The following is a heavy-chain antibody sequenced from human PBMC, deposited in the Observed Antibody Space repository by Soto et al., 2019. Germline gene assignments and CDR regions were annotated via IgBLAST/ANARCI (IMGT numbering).Heavy chain of an antibody. Sequence: SATLSLTCTVSGGSISSSSYYWGWIRQPPGKGLEWIGSIYYSGSTYYNPSLKSRVTISVDTSKNQFSLKLSSVTAADTAVYYCARQVNFEWLLVYYGRDVWGQGNTVTVSS. CDR3: ARQVNFEWLLVYYGRDV. CDR1: GGSISSSSYY. D-gene: IGHD3-9*01. V-gene: IGHV4-39*01. J-gene: IGHJ6*02. CDR2: IYYSGST.